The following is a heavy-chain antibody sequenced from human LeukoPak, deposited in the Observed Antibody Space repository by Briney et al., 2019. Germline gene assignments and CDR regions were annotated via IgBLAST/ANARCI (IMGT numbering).Heavy chain of an antibody. J-gene: IGHJ4*02. D-gene: IGHD4-23*01. CDR1: GFIFSSHD. CDR3: ARVVRGNSFSDY. V-gene: IGHV3-48*02. Sequence: PGGSLRLSCAASGFIFSSHDMNWVRQAPGKGLEWVSYISTSSRIYYADSVKGRFTISRDNAKNSLYLQMHSLRDEDTALYYCARVVRGNSFSDYWGQGTLVTVSS. CDR2: ISTSSRI.